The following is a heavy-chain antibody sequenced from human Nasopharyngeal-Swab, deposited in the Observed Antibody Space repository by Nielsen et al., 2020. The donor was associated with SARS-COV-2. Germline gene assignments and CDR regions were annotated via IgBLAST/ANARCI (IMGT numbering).Heavy chain of an antibody. J-gene: IGHJ5*02. D-gene: IGHD3-3*01. V-gene: IGHV3-30*03. CDR3: ARDQLTYDFWRGINWFDP. CDR2: ISYDGSNK. Sequence: WIRQPPGKGLEWVAVISYDGSNKYYADSVKGRFTTSRDNSKNTLYLQMNSLRAEDTAVYYCARDQLTYDFWRGINWFDPWGQGTLVTVSS.